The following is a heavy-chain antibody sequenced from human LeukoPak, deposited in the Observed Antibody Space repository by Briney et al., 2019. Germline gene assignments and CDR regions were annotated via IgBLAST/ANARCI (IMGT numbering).Heavy chain of an antibody. CDR1: GYTFTGYY. D-gene: IGHD7-27*01. CDR3: ARGAGELGKVDWYFDL. Sequence: ASVKVSCKASGYTFTGYYMHWVRQAPGQGLEWMGWINPNSGGTNYAQKFQGRVTMTRDTSISTAYMELSRLRSDDTAVYYCARGAGELGKVDWYFDLWGRGTLVTVSS. J-gene: IGHJ2*01. CDR2: INPNSGGT. V-gene: IGHV1-2*02.